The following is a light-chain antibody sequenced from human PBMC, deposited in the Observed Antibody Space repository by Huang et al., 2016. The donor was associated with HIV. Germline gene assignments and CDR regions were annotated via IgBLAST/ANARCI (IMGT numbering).Light chain of an antibody. CDR2: ATS. J-gene: IGKJ1*01. CDR3: QQYYSFPLT. CDR1: PDINTY. V-gene: IGKV1-8*01. Sequence: AIRITQSPSSLSASTGDKVSITCRASPDINTYLAWYQQKPGKPPSLLIYATSTLQSGVPSMFSGSGSGTDFTLTITHLQSEDFATYYCQQYYSFPLTFGQGSQVEV.